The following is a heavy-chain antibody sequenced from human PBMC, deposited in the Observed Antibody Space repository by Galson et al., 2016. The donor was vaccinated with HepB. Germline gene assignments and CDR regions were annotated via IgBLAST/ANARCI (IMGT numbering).Heavy chain of an antibody. CDR1: GFTFSTYG. CDR2: IWDDGSYK. CDR3: AKGYGFWTAFDY. D-gene: IGHD3-3*01. Sequence: SLRLSCAASGFTFSTYGMHWVRQAPGKGLEWVAVIWDDGSYKEYADSVKGRFTISRDNSKNTLYLQMNSLRAEDTAVYYCAKGYGFWTAFDYWGQGTLVTVSS. J-gene: IGHJ4*02. V-gene: IGHV3-33*06.